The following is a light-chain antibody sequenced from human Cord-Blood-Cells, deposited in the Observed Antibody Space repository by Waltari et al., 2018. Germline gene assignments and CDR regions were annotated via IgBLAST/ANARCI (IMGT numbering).Light chain of an antibody. CDR3: QQSYSTPYT. CDR2: AAS. V-gene: IGKV1-39*01. Sequence: DIQMTQSPSSLSASVGDRVTITCRASQSISSDLNWYQQKPGKAPKLLIYAASSLQSGVPSMFSGSGSGTDFTLTISSLQPEDFATYYCQQSYSTPYTFGQGTKLEIK. CDR1: QSISSD. J-gene: IGKJ2*01.